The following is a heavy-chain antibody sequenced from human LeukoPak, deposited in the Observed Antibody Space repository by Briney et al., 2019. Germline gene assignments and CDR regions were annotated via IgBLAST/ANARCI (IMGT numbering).Heavy chain of an antibody. D-gene: IGHD2-21*02. Sequence: GGSLRLSCVTSGINFETAWMSWVRQDPGKGLAWVAVISYDGRNKYYADTVKGRFTISRDISKSMLYLQMNSLRDDDTGVYYCATGDCGGDCYSSYFDYWGQGTLVTVSS. J-gene: IGHJ4*02. CDR1: GINFETAW. CDR2: ISYDGRNK. V-gene: IGHV3-30*03. CDR3: ATGDCGGDCYSSYFDY.